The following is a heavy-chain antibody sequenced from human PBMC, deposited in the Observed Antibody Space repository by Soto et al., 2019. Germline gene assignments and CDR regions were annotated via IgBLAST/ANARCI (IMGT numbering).Heavy chain of an antibody. CDR2: LYYTGYT. Sequence: QVQLQESGPGLVKPSETLSLTCIISSDSMTGHYWSWVRQSPEKGLVGIGWLYYTGYTMYNPSVKSRDTMSVDTSKNRFSLLLGCVTAADTAVYYCARLPGLENNPPFDSWGQGALVVVSS. CDR3: ARLPGLENNPPFDS. D-gene: IGHD3-3*01. CDR1: SDSMTGHY. V-gene: IGHV4-59*08. J-gene: IGHJ4*02.